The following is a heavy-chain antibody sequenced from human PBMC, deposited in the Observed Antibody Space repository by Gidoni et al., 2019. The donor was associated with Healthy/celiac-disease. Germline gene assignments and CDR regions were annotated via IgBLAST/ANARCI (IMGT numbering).Heavy chain of an antibody. V-gene: IGHV4-31*03. Sequence: QVQLQESGPGLVKPSQTLSLTCTVSGGSISSGGYYWSWIRQHPGKGLEWIGYIYYSGSTYYNPSLKSRVTISVDTSKNQFSLKLSSVTAADTAVYYCARAVDFWSGYYGWFDPWGQGTLVTVSS. J-gene: IGHJ5*02. CDR3: ARAVDFWSGYYGWFDP. D-gene: IGHD3-3*01. CDR2: IYYSGST. CDR1: GGSISSGGYY.